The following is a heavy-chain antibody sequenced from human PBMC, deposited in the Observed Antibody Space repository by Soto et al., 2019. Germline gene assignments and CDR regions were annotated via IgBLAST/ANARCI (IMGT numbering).Heavy chain of an antibody. CDR1: GFPFSVYA. V-gene: IGHV3-23*01. D-gene: IGHD3-9*01. J-gene: IGHJ4*02. CDR3: AKPLTTGYYFPFDY. Sequence: GGSLRLSCAASGFPFSVYAMSWVRQPPGKGMEWVSTISGSGGSTYYADSVKGRFTISRDNSKNTLYLQMNSLRAEDTAVYYCAKPLTTGYYFPFDYWGQGTLVTVPQ. CDR2: ISGSGGST.